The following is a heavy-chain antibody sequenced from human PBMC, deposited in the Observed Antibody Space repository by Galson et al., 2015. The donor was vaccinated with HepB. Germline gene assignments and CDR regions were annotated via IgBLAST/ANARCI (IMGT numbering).Heavy chain of an antibody. D-gene: IGHD1-14*01. V-gene: IGHV3-7*03. J-gene: IGHJ5*01. CDR1: GFSFSSYW. Sequence: SLRLSCAASGFSFSSYWMSWARQAPGKGLEWVACIKEDGSEVYYVDSVRGRFTISRDNAKNSLFLQMNSLRAEDSAVYYCVRYSGTSDSWGQGTLVTVST. CDR3: VRYSGTSDS. CDR2: IKEDGSEV.